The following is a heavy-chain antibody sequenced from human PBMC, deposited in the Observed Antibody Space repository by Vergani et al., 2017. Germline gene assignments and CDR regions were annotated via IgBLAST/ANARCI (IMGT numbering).Heavy chain of an antibody. CDR2: ISAYNGNT. Sequence: QVQLVQSGAEVKKPGASVKVSCKASGYTFTSYGISWVRQAPGQGLEWMGWISAYNGNTNYAQKLQGRVTMTTDTSTSTAYMELSSLRSDDTAVYYCASTSRDFWSGYNAFDIWGQGTMVTVSS. J-gene: IGHJ3*02. V-gene: IGHV1-18*01. CDR3: ASTSRDFWSGYNAFDI. CDR1: GYTFTSYG. D-gene: IGHD3-3*01.